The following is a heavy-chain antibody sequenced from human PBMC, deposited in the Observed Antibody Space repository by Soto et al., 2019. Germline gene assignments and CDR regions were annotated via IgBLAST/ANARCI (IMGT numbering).Heavy chain of an antibody. V-gene: IGHV4-39*01. J-gene: IGHJ6*02. CDR2: IYYSGST. CDR1: GGSISSSSYY. CDR3: ARGAYYYYGMDV. Sequence: QLQLQESGPGLVKPSETLSLTCTVSGGSISSSSYYWGWIRQPPGKGLEWIGSIYYSGSTYYNPSLKSRVTIPLDTSENQFSLKLSSVTAADTAVYYCARGAYYYYGMDVWGQGTTVTVSS.